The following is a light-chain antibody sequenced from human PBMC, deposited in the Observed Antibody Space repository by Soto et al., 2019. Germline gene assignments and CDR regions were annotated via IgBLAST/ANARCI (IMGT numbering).Light chain of an antibody. CDR2: AAF. CDR1: QSISSY. CDR3: HQSYSTPLT. J-gene: IGKJ4*01. V-gene: IGKV1-39*01. Sequence: DIQITDARSSLSTSVGDRVTITCRASQSISSYLNWYQQKPGKAPKLLIYAAFSLQSGVPSRFSGSGSGTDFTLTINSLQPEDFATYYCHQSYSTPLTFGGGTKVDIK.